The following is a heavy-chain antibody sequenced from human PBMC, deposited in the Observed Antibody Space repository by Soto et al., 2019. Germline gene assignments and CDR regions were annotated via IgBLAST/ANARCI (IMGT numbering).Heavy chain of an antibody. CDR2: ISSSSSYI. V-gene: IGHV3-21*01. CDR3: ARATVTTYYYYYGMDV. D-gene: IGHD4-4*01. Sequence: PGGSLRLSCAASGFTFSSYSMNWVRQAPGKGLEWVSSISSSSSYIYYADSVKGRFTISRDNAKNSLYLQMNSLRAEDTAVYYCARATVTTYYYYYGMDVWGQGTTVTVSS. J-gene: IGHJ6*02. CDR1: GFTFSSYS.